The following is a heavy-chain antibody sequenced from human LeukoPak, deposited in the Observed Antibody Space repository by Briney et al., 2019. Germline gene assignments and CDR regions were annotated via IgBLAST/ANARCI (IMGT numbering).Heavy chain of an antibody. D-gene: IGHD3-22*01. CDR2: IDHFGST. CDR3: ARGYYDSSGYFCVVPRTLKFDY. Sequence: SETLSLTCAVYGGSFNSYYWNWVRQPPGKGLEWIGEIDHFGSTNYNPSLKSRVTISLDTSKNQFSLKLTSVSAADTAVYFCARGYYDSSGYFCVVPRTLKFDYWGQGILVIVSS. J-gene: IGHJ4*02. CDR1: GGSFNSYY. V-gene: IGHV4-34*01.